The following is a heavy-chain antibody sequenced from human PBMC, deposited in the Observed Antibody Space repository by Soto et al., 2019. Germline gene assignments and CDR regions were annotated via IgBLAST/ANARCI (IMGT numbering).Heavy chain of an antibody. Sequence: GGSLRLSCAASGFTFSSYGMHWVRQAPGKGLEWVAVISYDGSNKYYADSVKGRFTISRDNSKNTLYLQMNSLRAEDTAVYYCAKHRRQVHRAFDYWGQGTLVTVSS. V-gene: IGHV3-30*18. J-gene: IGHJ4*02. CDR2: ISYDGSNK. CDR1: GFTFSSYG. D-gene: IGHD3-10*01. CDR3: AKHRRQVHRAFDY.